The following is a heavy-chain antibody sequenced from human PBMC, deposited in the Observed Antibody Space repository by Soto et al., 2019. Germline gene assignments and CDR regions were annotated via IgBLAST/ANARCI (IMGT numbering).Heavy chain of an antibody. CDR2: VYNSGST. D-gene: IGHD3-9*01. CDR1: GGSITSYNHY. CDR3: ARAWVFYAFDI. V-gene: IGHV4-31*03. Sequence: PSETLSLTCTVSGGSITSYNHYWTWIRQHPGKDLEWIGNVYNSGSTYYNPSLKSRVTVSIDTSKNQFSLKLSSVTAADTAVYYCARAWVFYAFDIWGQGTMVTVSS. J-gene: IGHJ3*02.